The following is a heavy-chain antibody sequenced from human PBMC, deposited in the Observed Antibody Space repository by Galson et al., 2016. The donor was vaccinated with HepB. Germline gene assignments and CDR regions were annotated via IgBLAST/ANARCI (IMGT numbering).Heavy chain of an antibody. J-gene: IGHJ6*04. V-gene: IGHV1-24*01. Sequence: SVKVSCKVSGSTLTELSIHWVRQAPGKGLEWMGGFDPEQGETLYAEEFQGRVTMTEDASTDTVYMDLSSLRSDDTAIYYCATEKFGYTRRFYGGTAHYSYPLDVWGKGTTVTVSS. CDR3: ATEKFGYTRRFYGGTAHYSYPLDV. CDR2: FDPEQGET. CDR1: GSTLTELS. D-gene: IGHD5-12*01.